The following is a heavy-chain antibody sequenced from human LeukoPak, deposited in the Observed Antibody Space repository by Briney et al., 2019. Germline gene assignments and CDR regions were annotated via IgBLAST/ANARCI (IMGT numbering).Heavy chain of an antibody. Sequence: GRSLRLSCAASGFTFSSYAMTWVRRAPGKGLEWVSSISGNGGATYYSDSVKGRFTISRDNSKNTVNLQMNSLRVEDTATYYCAKVPFGSGSYSTLDYWGQGTLVTVSS. CDR1: GFTFSSYA. D-gene: IGHD3-10*01. CDR2: ISGNGGAT. V-gene: IGHV3-23*01. CDR3: AKVPFGSGSYSTLDY. J-gene: IGHJ4*02.